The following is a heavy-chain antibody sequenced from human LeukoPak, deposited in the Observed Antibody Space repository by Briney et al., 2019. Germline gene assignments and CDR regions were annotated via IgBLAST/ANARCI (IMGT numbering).Heavy chain of an antibody. CDR2: IYYSGST. J-gene: IGHJ4*02. Sequence: SETLSLTCTVSGGSISSSSYYWGWIRQPPGKGLEWIGSIYYSGSTYYNPSLKSRVTISVDTSKNQFSLKLSSVTAADTAVYYCAREGYYDSSGYYDYWGQGTLVTVSS. V-gene: IGHV4-39*07. CDR3: AREGYYDSSGYYDY. D-gene: IGHD3-22*01. CDR1: GGSISSSSYY.